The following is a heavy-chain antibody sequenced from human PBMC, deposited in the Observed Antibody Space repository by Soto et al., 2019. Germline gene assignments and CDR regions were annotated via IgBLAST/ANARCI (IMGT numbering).Heavy chain of an antibody. CDR2: IYWDDSK. CDR1: GFSLSTSGVG. D-gene: IGHD3-9*01. Sequence: QITLKESGPTLVRPTQTLTLTCAFSGFSLSTSGVGVGWIRQPPGKALEWLAVIYWDDSKHYSPSLRSRLTITKDTSKNQVVLTMTNMDPMYTGTYDCAHKGPEDWPLDYWGQGTLVTVSS. CDR3: AHKGPEDWPLDY. J-gene: IGHJ4*02. V-gene: IGHV2-5*02.